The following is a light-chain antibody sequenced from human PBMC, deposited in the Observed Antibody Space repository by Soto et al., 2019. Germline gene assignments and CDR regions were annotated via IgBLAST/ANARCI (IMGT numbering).Light chain of an antibody. J-gene: IGKJ4*01. CDR3: QQYCGTPLT. Sequence: DIVMTQSPDSLAVSLGERATINCKSSQSVLSRSKNYLAWYQQKPGQPPKLLISWASTRQSGVPDRISGSGSGTDFTLIISSLQAEDVAVYYCQQYCGTPLTFGGGTKVEIK. CDR1: QSVLSRSKNY. V-gene: IGKV4-1*01. CDR2: WAS.